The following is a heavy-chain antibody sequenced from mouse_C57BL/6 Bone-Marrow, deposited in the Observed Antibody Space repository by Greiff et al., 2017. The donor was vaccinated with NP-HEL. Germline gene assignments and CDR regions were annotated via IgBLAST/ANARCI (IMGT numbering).Heavy chain of an antibody. CDR2: IWSGGST. CDR1: GFSLTSYG. Sequence: VQLQQSGPGLVQPSQSLSITCTVSGFSLTSYGVHWVRQSPGKGLEWLGVIWSGGSTDYHAAFISRLSISKDNSKSQVFFKMNRLQADDTAIYYCASYYGSRPWYFDVWGTGTTVTVSS. CDR3: ASYYGSRPWYFDV. D-gene: IGHD1-1*01. J-gene: IGHJ1*03. V-gene: IGHV2-2*01.